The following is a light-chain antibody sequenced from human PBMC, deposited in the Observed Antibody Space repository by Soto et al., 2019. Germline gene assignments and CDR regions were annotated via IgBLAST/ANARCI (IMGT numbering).Light chain of an antibody. CDR1: QSISNY. Sequence: DIQMTQSPSSLSASVGDRVTITCRASQSISNYLNWYQQKPGKAPKLLIYAASSLQSGVPSRFSGSGSGTDFTLTISSLQPEDSATYYCQQSYSTPRTFGQGTKLEIK. V-gene: IGKV1-39*01. J-gene: IGKJ2*01. CDR2: AAS. CDR3: QQSYSTPRT.